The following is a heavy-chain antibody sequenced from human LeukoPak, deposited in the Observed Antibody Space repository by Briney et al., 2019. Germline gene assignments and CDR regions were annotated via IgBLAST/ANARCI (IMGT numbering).Heavy chain of an antibody. CDR2: IIPIFGTA. J-gene: IGHJ4*02. Sequence: SVKVSCKASGGTFISYAISWVRQAPGQGLEWMGGIIPIFGTANYAQKFQGRVTITADKSTSTAYMELSSLRSEDTAVYYCARSGPIAARPRPVDYWGQGTLVTVSS. CDR3: ARSGPIAARPRPVDY. V-gene: IGHV1-69*06. CDR1: GGTFISYA. D-gene: IGHD6-6*01.